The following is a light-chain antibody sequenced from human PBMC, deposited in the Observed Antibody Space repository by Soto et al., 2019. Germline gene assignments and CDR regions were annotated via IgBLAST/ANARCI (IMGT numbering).Light chain of an antibody. V-gene: IGKV1-5*01. CDR1: ESVTIW. CDR2: DAS. J-gene: IGKJ1*01. CDR3: AQYDSRSPWT. Sequence: DIPLTQSPSSLSASVGDRVTITCRASESVTIWLAWYQQKPGKAPRLLIYDASTLEGGVPSRFSASGSGTEFTLTISSLQPDDFATYSCAQYDSRSPWTFGQGTKIEIK.